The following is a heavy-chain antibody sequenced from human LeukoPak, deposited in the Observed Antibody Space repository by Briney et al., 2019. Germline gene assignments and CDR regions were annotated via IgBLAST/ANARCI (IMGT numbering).Heavy chain of an antibody. CDR2: ISSDATNK. CDR3: ARDSGTGSSPIGH. J-gene: IGHJ4*02. CDR1: GVTFGGYA. D-gene: IGHD3-10*01. V-gene: IGHV3-30-3*01. Sequence: PGGSLRLSCAASGVTFGGYAMHWVRQAPGKGLEWVAVISSDATNKYNADSAKGRFTISRDNSKNTLYLQMNSMRPDDTAMYYCARDSGTGSSPIGHWGQGTLVIVSS.